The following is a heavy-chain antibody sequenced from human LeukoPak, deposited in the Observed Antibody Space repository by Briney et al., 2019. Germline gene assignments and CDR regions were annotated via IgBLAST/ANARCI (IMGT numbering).Heavy chain of an antibody. CDR1: GGSISSSSYY. CDR2: IYYSGST. CDR3: ARQGSSSWYPIDY. Sequence: SETLSLTCTVSGGSISSSSYYWGWIRQPPGKGLEWIGSIYYSGSTYYNPSLKSRVTISVDMSKNQFSLKLSSVTAADTAVYYCARQGSSSWYPIDYWGQGTLVTVSS. J-gene: IGHJ4*02. V-gene: IGHV4-39*01. D-gene: IGHD6-13*01.